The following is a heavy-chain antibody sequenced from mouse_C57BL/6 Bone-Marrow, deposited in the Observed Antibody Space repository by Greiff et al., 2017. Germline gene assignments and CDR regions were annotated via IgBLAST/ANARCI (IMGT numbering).Heavy chain of an antibody. J-gene: IGHJ2*01. CDR3: ASYFDY. V-gene: IGHV1-76*01. CDR1: GYTFTDYY. Sequence: VQLQESGAELVRPGASVKLSCKASGYTFTDYYINWVKQRPGQGLEWIARIYPGSGNTYYNEKFKGKATLTAEKSSSTAYMQLSSLTSEDSAVYFCASYFDYWGQGTTLTVSS. CDR2: IYPGSGNT.